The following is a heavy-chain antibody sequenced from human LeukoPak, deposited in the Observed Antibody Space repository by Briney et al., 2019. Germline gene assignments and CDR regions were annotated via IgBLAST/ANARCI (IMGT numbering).Heavy chain of an antibody. V-gene: IGHV1-8*03. Sequence: ASVKVSCKASGYTFTSYDIHWVRQATGQELEWMGWMSPNSGNSGYAQKFQGRVTITMNTSVGTAYMELSSLRSEDTAVYYCARGGGDDETFDSWGQGTLVTVSS. CDR2: MSPNSGNS. J-gene: IGHJ4*02. D-gene: IGHD2-21*02. CDR1: GYTFTSYD. CDR3: ARGGGDDETFDS.